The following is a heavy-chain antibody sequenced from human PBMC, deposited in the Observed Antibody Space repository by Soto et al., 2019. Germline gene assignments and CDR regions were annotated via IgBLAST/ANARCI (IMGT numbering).Heavy chain of an antibody. CDR1: GYTLTELS. Sequence: ASVKVSCKVSGYTLTELSMHWVRQAPGKGLEWMGGFDPEDGETIYAQKFQGRVTMTEDTSTDTAYMELSSLRSEDTAVYYCATAIQWEHTTKGMSDFDIWGQGTMVTVSS. D-gene: IGHD1-26*01. CDR2: FDPEDGET. V-gene: IGHV1-24*01. J-gene: IGHJ3*02. CDR3: ATAIQWEHTTKGMSDFDI.